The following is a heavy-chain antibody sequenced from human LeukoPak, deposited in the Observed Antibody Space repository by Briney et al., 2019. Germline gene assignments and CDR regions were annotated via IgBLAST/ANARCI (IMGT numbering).Heavy chain of an antibody. J-gene: IGHJ6*02. V-gene: IGHV4-59*08. D-gene: IGHD4-17*01. CDR1: GGSISNYY. CDR2: IHYSGNT. CDR3: ARHNLLRRDGYGIDV. Sequence: SETLSLTCSVSGGSISNYYWSWTRQPPGKGLEWIGNIHYSGNTNYNPSLKSRVTISVDVSKNQFSLKLSSVTAADKGVYYCARHNLLRRDGYGIDVWGQGTTVTVSS.